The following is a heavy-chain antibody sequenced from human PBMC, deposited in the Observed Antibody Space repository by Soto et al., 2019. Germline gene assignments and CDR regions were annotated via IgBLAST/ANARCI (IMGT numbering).Heavy chain of an antibody. CDR3: ASSNIAAAGFYYYALDV. J-gene: IGHJ6*02. CDR2: VYHSGTT. CDR1: GGSISSYY. Sequence: PSETLSLTCTVSGGSISSYYWSWIRQSPGKGPEWIGYVYHSGTTNYNPSLESRVTMSLDTSKNQFSLKLSSVTAADTAVYYCASSNIAAAGFYYYALDVWGRGTTVTVSS. V-gene: IGHV4-59*01. D-gene: IGHD6-13*01.